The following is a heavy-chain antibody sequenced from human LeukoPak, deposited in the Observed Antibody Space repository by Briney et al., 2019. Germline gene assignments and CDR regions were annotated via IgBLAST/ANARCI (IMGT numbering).Heavy chain of an antibody. V-gene: IGHV4-34*01. CDR3: ARVIYSSGFFDY. J-gene: IGHJ4*02. CDR2: INHSGST. CDR1: GGSFSGYY. D-gene: IGHD6-19*01. Sequence: SETLSLTCAVYGGSFSGYYWSWLRQPPGKGLEWIGEINHSGSTNYNPSLKSRVTISVDTSKNQFSLKLSSVTAADTAVYYCARVIYSSGFFDYWGQGTLVTVSS.